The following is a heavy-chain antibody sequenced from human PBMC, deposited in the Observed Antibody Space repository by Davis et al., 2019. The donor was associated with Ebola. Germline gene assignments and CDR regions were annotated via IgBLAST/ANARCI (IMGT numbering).Heavy chain of an antibody. Sequence: GESLKISCATSGFTFSSSAMHWGRQAPGKGLEYVAGINDNGRRIHYGESVKGRFTISRDKSKNTLYIQMSSLREEDTALYYCVKDRSGTYAFDIWGQGTGVTVSS. CDR2: INDNGRRI. CDR3: VKDRSGTYAFDI. CDR1: GFTFSSSA. J-gene: IGHJ3*02. V-gene: IGHV3-64D*08. D-gene: IGHD3-10*01.